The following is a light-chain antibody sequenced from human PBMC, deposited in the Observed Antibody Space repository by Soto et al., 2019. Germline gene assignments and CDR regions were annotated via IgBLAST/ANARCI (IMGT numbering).Light chain of an antibody. V-gene: IGKV1-39*01. Sequence: DIQMTQSPSALSASVGDRVTISCRSSQHIATYLNWYQHKPGKAPKLLVYAASTLQGGVPSRFSGSGSGTDFRLTISSLQPDDFATYYCQQSATIPQTFGQGTKVDLK. CDR3: QQSATIPQT. J-gene: IGKJ1*01. CDR2: AAS. CDR1: QHIATY.